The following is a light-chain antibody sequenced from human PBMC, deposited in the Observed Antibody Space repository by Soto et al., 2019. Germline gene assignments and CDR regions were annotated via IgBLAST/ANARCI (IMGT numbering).Light chain of an antibody. CDR1: QSVSSN. Sequence: EIVMTQSPATLSVSPGERATLSCRASQSVSSNLAWYQQKPGQAPRLLIYGASTRATGIPARFSGSGSGTEFTLTISSLQSEDFAVYYCQQYNNWPRITF. V-gene: IGKV3-15*01. CDR3: QQYNNWPRIT. J-gene: IGKJ5*01. CDR2: GAS.